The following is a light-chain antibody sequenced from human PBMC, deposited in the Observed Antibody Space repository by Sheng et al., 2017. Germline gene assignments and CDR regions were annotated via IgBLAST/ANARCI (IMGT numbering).Light chain of an antibody. Sequence: EIVMTQSPATLSVSPGERATLSCRASQSIIGNLAWYQQTPGQAPXLLIYGASTRATGIPARFXGSGSGTEFTLIISSLQSEDFAIYYCQQYNNWPYTFGQGTKLEIK. CDR1: QSIIGN. CDR3: QQYNNWPYT. V-gene: IGKV3-15*01. J-gene: IGKJ2*01. CDR2: GAS.